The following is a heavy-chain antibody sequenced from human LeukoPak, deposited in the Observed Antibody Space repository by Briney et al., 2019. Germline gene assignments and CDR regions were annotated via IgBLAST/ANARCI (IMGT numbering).Heavy chain of an antibody. D-gene: IGHD3-9*01. CDR3: AELKAARDDILAGYPPYFDY. J-gene: IGHJ4*02. CDR2: IYPGDSDT. Sequence: GESLKISCKGSGYSFTSYWIGWVRQMPGKGLEWMGIIYPGDSDTRYSPSFQGQVTISADKSISTAYLQWSRLKASDTAMYYCAELKAARDDILAGYPPYFDYWGQGTLVPVSS. CDR1: GYSFTSYW. V-gene: IGHV5-51*01.